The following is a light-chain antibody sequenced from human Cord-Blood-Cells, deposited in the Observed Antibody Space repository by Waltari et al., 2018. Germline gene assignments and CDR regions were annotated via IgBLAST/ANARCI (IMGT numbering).Light chain of an antibody. V-gene: IGKV3-15*01. J-gene: IGKJ2*01. Sequence: ELVMTQSPATLSVSPGERATLSCRASQRVSSNLAWYQQKPGQAPRLLIYDASTRATGIPARFSGSGSGTEFTLTISSLQSEDFSVYYGQQYNNWPPYTFGQGTTLEIK. CDR3: QQYNNWPPYT. CDR1: QRVSSN. CDR2: DAS.